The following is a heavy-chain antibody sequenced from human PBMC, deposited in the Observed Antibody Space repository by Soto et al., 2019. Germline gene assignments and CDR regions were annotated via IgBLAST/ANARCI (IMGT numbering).Heavy chain of an antibody. D-gene: IGHD4-17*01. CDR1: GFTFSSYA. CDR2: ISYDGSNK. Sequence: PGGSLRLSCAASGFTFSSYAMHRVRQAPGKGLEWVAVISYDGSNKYYADSVKGRFTISRDNSKNTLYLQMNSLRAEDTAVYYCARGYGDYDPYYYGMDVWGQGTTVTVSS. V-gene: IGHV3-30-3*01. J-gene: IGHJ6*02. CDR3: ARGYGDYDPYYYGMDV.